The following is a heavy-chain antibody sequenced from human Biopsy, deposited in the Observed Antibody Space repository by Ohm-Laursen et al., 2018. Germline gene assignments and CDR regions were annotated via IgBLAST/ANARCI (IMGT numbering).Heavy chain of an antibody. D-gene: IGHD2-2*01. CDR3: ARGRRHCSGTCSRWYFDL. CDR2: ITPKSGDT. CDR1: GHTFTAFS. V-gene: IGHV1-2*02. Sequence: ASVKVSCKPSGHTFTAFSVHWLRQAPGQGLEWMGWITPKSGDTDYPQNFQGRVSMTRDTSISTAYMDLSRLRSDDTAVYYCARGRRHCSGTCSRWYFDLWGRGTLVTVSS. J-gene: IGHJ2*01.